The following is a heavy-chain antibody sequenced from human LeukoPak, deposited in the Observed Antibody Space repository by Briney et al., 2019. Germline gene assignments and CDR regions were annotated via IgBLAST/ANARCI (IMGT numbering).Heavy chain of an antibody. J-gene: IGHJ4*02. V-gene: IGHV3-7*01. D-gene: IGHD4-23*01. CDR2: IKQDGSET. CDR1: GFTFSNYW. Sequence: GGSLRLSCAASGFTFSNYWMSWVRQAPGKGLEWVANIKQDGSETYYMDSVKGRFTISRDNAENSLYLQINSLRAEDTAVYYCASCSGTVVTCYFDYWGQGTLVTVSS. CDR3: ASCSGTVVTCYFDY.